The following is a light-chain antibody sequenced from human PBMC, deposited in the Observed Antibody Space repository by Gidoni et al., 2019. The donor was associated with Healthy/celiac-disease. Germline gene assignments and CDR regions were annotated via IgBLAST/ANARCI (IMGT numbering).Light chain of an antibody. V-gene: IGKV3-11*01. Sequence: EIVLTQSPATLSLSPGDRATLSCRASQSVSSYLAWYQQKPGQAPRLLIYAASNRATGIPARFSGSGSATDFTLTISILVPEDFAVYYFQQRSNWPVTFGPGTKVDIK. J-gene: IGKJ3*01. CDR3: QQRSNWPVT. CDR2: AAS. CDR1: QSVSSY.